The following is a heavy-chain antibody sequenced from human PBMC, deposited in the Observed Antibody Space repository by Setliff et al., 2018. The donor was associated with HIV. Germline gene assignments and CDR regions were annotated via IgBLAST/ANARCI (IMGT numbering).Heavy chain of an antibody. CDR2: IYTSGST. V-gene: IGHV4-61*09. D-gene: IGHD4-4*01. J-gene: IGHJ5*02. Sequence: SETLSLTCTVSGGSISSGSYYWSWIRQPAGKGLEWIGHIYTSGSTNYNPSLKSRLTISLDTSKNKFSLKLSSVTAADTAVYYCAREPDYSNYYWFDPWGQGTLVTVPQ. CDR1: GGSISSGSYY. CDR3: AREPDYSNYYWFDP.